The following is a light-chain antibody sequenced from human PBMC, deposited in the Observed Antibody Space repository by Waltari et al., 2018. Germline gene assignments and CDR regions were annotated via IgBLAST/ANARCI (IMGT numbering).Light chain of an antibody. Sequence: QSALTQPPSASGSPGQSVPLSCPGTSRDIAYYNFVSWYQPHPGKAPKLLIFQVNRRPSGVPDRFSGSKSGDTASLTVSGLQAEDEADYYCASYVGNNNYVFGTGTTVTVL. V-gene: IGLV2-8*01. J-gene: IGLJ1*01. CDR3: ASYVGNNNYV. CDR2: QVN. CDR1: SRDIAYYNF.